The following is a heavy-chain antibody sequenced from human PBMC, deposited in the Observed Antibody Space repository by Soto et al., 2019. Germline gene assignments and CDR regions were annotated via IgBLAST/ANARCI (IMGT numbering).Heavy chain of an antibody. CDR2: ISSSSGSI. V-gene: IGHV3-21*01. CDR3: ARGHHCYSISCPDYYYYCYYLDG. D-gene: IGHD6-13*01. CDR1: GFTFSNYN. J-gene: IGHJ6*03. Sequence: EVQLVESGGGLVKPGGSLRLSCAASGFTFSNYNMNWVRQAPGKGLEWVSSISSSSGSIYFADSVKGRFTISRDNTKNRLSLQINSSRAADTAVYYCARGHHCYSISCPDYYYYCYYLDGWGKWTTVTVSS.